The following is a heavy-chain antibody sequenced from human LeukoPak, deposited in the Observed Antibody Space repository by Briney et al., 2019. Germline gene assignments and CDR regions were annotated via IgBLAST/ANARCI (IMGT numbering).Heavy chain of an antibody. Sequence: SETLSLTCTVSGGSISSSSYYWGWIRQPPGKGLEWIGSIYYSGSTYYNPSLKSRVTISVDTSKNQFSLKLSSVTAADTAVYYCARNNWFDPWGQGTLVTVSS. CDR1: GGSISSSSYY. CDR3: ARNNWFDP. J-gene: IGHJ5*02. V-gene: IGHV4-39*01. CDR2: IYYSGST.